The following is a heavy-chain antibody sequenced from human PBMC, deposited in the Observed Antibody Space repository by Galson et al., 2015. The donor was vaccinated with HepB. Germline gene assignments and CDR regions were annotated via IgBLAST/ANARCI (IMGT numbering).Heavy chain of an antibody. D-gene: IGHD6-19*01. CDR2: TSPNDGNT. CDR3: VRVTSGWLDFDY. V-gene: IGHV1-8*01. Sequence: SVKVSCKASGYTFTSYHINWVRLTTGQGLEWMGWTSPNDGNTGYAQKFQGRVTMTRDTSISTAYMELSSLRSEDTAVYYCVRVTSGWLDFDYWGQGTLVTVSS. J-gene: IGHJ4*02. CDR1: GYTFTSYH.